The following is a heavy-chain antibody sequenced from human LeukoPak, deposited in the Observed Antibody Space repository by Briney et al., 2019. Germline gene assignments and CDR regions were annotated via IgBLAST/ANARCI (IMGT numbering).Heavy chain of an antibody. CDR1: GGSFSGYY. CDR2: INHSGST. CDR3: ARGPRLITMVRSPMDV. D-gene: IGHD3-10*01. V-gene: IGHV4-34*01. J-gene: IGHJ6*04. Sequence: SETLSLTCAVYGGSFSGYYWSWIRQPPGKGLEWIGEINHSGSTNYNPSLKSRVTISVDTSKNQFSLKLSSVTAADTAVYYCARGPRLITMVRSPMDVWRKGTTVTVSS.